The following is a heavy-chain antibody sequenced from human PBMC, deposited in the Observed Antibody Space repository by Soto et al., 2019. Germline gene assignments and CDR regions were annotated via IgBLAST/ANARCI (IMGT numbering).Heavy chain of an antibody. D-gene: IGHD6-19*01. CDR3: TTVRQGIAVAPKYYFDY. V-gene: IGHV3-15*01. J-gene: IGHJ4*02. Sequence: WGSLRLSCAASGFTFSNAWMSWVRQAPGKGLEWVGRIKSKTDGGTTDYAAPVKGRFTISRDDSKNTLYLQMNSLKTEDTAVYYCTTVRQGIAVAPKYYFDYWGQGTLVTVSS. CDR1: GFTFSNAW. CDR2: IKSKTDGGTT.